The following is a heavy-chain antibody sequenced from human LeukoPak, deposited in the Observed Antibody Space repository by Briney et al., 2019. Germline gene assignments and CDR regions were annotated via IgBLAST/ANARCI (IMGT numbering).Heavy chain of an antibody. Sequence: SSETLSLTCTVSGNSISSGDYYWSWIRQPAGKGLEWIGRIYTSGSTTYNPSLKSRVTISGDTSENQFSLRLSSVTAADTAVYYCARASYSYDISGWVPFDYWGQGTLVTVSS. J-gene: IGHJ4*02. CDR2: IYTSGST. CDR3: ARASYSYDISGWVPFDY. D-gene: IGHD3-22*01. V-gene: IGHV4-61*02. CDR1: GNSISSGDYY.